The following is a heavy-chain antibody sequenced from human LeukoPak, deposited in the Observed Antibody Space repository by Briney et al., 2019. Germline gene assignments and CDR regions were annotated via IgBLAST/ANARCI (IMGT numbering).Heavy chain of an antibody. CDR2: IYYSGST. V-gene: IGHV4-39*07. CDR3: ARDYDILTGYYNVGAFDI. Sequence: SETLSLTCTVSGGSINSYYWGWIRQPPGKGLEWIGSIYYSGSTYYNPSLKSRVTISVDTSKNQFSLKLSSVTAADTAVYYCARDYDILTGYYNVGAFDIWGQGTMVTVSS. CDR1: GGSINSYY. D-gene: IGHD3-9*01. J-gene: IGHJ3*02.